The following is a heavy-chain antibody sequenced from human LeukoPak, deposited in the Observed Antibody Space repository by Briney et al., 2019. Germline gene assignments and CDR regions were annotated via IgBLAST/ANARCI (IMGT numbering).Heavy chain of an antibody. Sequence: GGSLRLSCAASGFTFDDYAMHWVRQAPGKGLEWVSGISWNSGSIGYADSVKGRFTISRDNAKNSLYLQMNSLRAEDTAVYYCARGAKVAVYDYGDYFDYWGQGTLVTVSS. CDR1: GFTFDDYA. J-gene: IGHJ4*02. V-gene: IGHV3-9*01. D-gene: IGHD4-17*01. CDR2: ISWNSGSI. CDR3: ARGAKVAVYDYGDYFDY.